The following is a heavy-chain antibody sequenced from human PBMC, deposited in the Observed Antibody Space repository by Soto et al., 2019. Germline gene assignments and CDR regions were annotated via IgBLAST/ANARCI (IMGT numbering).Heavy chain of an antibody. CDR1: GFTFSSYG. J-gene: IGHJ6*02. V-gene: IGHV3-30*18. CDR3: AKEGRGFSTSCSRCYGMDV. CDR2: ISHDGSNK. Sequence: PGGSLRLSCAASGFTFSSYGMHWVRQAPGKGLEWVAAISHDGSNKYYADSVKGRFTISRDSSKNTLYLEMNGLRAEDTAVFYCAKEGRGFSTSCSRCYGMDVWGQGTTVTVS. D-gene: IGHD2-2*01.